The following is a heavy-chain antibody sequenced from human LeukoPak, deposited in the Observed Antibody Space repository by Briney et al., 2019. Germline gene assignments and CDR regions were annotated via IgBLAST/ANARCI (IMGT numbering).Heavy chain of an antibody. CDR2: IGTAGDT. Sequence: GGSLRLSCAASGFTFSSYDMHWVRQATGKGLEWVSAIGTAGDTYYPGSVKGRFTISRENAKNSLYLQMNSLRAGDTAVYYCARGGSYGEFDYWGQGTLVTVSS. CDR3: ARGGSYGEFDY. D-gene: IGHD1-26*01. CDR1: GFTFSSYD. V-gene: IGHV3-13*01. J-gene: IGHJ4*02.